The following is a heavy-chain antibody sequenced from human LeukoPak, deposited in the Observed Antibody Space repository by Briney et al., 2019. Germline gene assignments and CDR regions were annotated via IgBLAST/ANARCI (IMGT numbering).Heavy chain of an antibody. CDR2: IIPIFGTA. CDR3: ARGGEFEPWTREETAWFDP. CDR1: GGTFSSYA. D-gene: IGHD3-16*01. Sequence: SVKVSCKASGGTFSSYAISWVRQAPGQGLEWMGGIIPIFGTANYAQKFQGRVTITADESTSTAYVELSSLRSEDTAVYYCARGGEFEPWTREETAWFDPWGQGTLVTVSS. V-gene: IGHV1-69*13. J-gene: IGHJ5*02.